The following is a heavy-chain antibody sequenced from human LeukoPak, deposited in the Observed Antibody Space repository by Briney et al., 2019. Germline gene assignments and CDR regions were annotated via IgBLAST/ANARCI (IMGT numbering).Heavy chain of an antibody. CDR3: ATEVGATRLFDY. J-gene: IGHJ4*02. CDR1: GFTFSSYG. CDR2: IRYDGSNK. Sequence: GGSLRLSCAASGFTFSSYGMHWVRQAPGKGPEWVAFIRYDGSNKYYADSVKGRVTNSRDNSKNPLYMQMNGLRAEDTGVYYCATEVGATRLFDYWGQGTLVTVSS. D-gene: IGHD1-26*01. V-gene: IGHV3-30*02.